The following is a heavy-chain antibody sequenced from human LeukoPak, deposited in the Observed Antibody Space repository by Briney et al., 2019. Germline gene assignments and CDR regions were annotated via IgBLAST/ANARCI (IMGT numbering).Heavy chain of an antibody. CDR1: GGSILTTNW. Sequence: SETLSLTCAVSGGSILTTNWWSWVRQPPGKGLEWIGEINHSGSTNYNPSLKSRVTISVDTSKNQFSLKLSSVTAADTAVYYCARGKRGYSSSWYDYWGQGTLVTVSS. V-gene: IGHV4-4*02. CDR3: ARGKRGYSSSWYDY. J-gene: IGHJ4*02. D-gene: IGHD6-13*01. CDR2: INHSGST.